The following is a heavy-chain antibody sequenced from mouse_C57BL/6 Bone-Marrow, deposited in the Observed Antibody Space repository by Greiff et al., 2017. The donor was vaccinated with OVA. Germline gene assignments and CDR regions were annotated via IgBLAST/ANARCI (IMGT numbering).Heavy chain of an antibody. D-gene: IGHD1-1*02. V-gene: IGHV7-3*01. Sequence: EVKLVESGGGLVQPGGSLSLSCAASGFTFTDYYMSWVRQPPGKALEWVGFIRNKANGYTTEYSASVKGRFTISRDNSQSILYLQMNALRAEDSATYYCARYGDYAYAMDYWGQGTSVTVSS. J-gene: IGHJ4*01. CDR2: IRNKANGYTT. CDR3: ARYGDYAYAMDY. CDR1: GFTFTDYY.